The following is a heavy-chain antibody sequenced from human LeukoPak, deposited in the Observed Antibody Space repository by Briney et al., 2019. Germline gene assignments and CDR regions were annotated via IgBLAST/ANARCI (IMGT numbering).Heavy chain of an antibody. V-gene: IGHV4-4*07. Sequence: SETLSLTCTVSGVSISSYYWSWVRQPAGKGLEWIGRIYPSGSTNYNPSLKSRVTMSVDTSKNQFSLKLTSVTAADTAVYYCARRAPYYYMDVWGTGTTVTVSS. J-gene: IGHJ6*03. CDR1: GVSISSYY. CDR2: IYPSGST. CDR3: ARRAPYYYMDV.